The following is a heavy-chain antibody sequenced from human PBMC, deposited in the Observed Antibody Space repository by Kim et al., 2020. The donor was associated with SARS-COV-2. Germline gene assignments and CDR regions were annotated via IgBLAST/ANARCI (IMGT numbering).Heavy chain of an antibody. Sequence: ASVKVSCKVSGFSLADFSIHWVRQPPGKGLEWMGTFDPEDRETIYAQEFQGRVTMTVDIAANTADMELSRLRSDDTAVYYCSRGLNYYSLDAWGQGTTVAV. J-gene: IGHJ6*02. CDR1: GFSLADFS. V-gene: IGHV1-24*01. CDR2: FDPEDRET. D-gene: IGHD2-21*02. CDR3: SRGLNYYSLDA.